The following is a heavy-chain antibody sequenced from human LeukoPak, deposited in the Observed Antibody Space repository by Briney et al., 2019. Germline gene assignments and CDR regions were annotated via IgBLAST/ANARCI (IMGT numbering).Heavy chain of an antibody. J-gene: IGHJ6*03. V-gene: IGHV1-2*02. Sequence: GASVKVSCKASGYTFTGYYMHWVRQAPGQGLEWMGWINPNSGGTNYAQKFQGRVTMTRDTSISTAYMELSRLRSDDTAVYYCARVQGGVYAIRSNYYYYYMDVWGKGTTVTVSS. CDR2: INPNSGGT. CDR1: GYTFTGYY. D-gene: IGHD2-8*01. CDR3: ARVQGGVYAIRSNYYYYYMDV.